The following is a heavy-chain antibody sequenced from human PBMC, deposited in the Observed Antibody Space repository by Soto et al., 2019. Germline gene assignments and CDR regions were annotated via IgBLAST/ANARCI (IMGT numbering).Heavy chain of an antibody. CDR1: GYTLTELS. Sequence: QVQLVQSGAEVKKPGASVKVSCKVSGYTLTELSMHWVRQAPGKGLEWMGGFDPEDGETIYAQKFQGRVTMTEDTSTDTAYMELSSLRSEDTAVYSCATSGYIVLVPAAMMGAFDIWGQGTMVTVSS. CDR2: FDPEDGET. D-gene: IGHD2-2*01. V-gene: IGHV1-24*01. J-gene: IGHJ3*02. CDR3: ATSGYIVLVPAAMMGAFDI.